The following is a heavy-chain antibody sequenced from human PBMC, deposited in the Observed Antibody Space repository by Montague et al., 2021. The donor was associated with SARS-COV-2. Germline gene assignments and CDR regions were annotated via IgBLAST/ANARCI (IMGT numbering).Heavy chain of an antibody. CDR1: GDSINNYY. V-gene: IGHV4-59*01. CDR2: TFYSGST. J-gene: IGHJ3*01. D-gene: IGHD5-24*01. Sequence: SETLSLTCTVSGDSINNYYWSWIRQPPGKGLEWIWNTFYSGSTMYNPSLKSRVTISVDTSKNQFSLNLSSVTAADPAVYFCARLSGYNPFDAFDLWGPGTMVTVSS. CDR3: ARLSGYNPFDAFDL.